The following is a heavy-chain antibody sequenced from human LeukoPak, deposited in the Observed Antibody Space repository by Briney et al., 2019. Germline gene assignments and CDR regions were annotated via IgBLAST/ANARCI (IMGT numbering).Heavy chain of an antibody. J-gene: IGHJ5*02. CDR1: GFTFHIYS. CDR2: ISGSGGST. CDR3: APGHCIRNICYLGFDT. Sequence: PGGSLRLSCAVSGFTFHIYSMNWVRQAPGKGLEWVSAISGSGGSTYYADSVKGRFTVSRDNPNNTAFLHMNSLRFDDTAVYYCAPGHCIRNICYLGFDTWGQGTLVTVSS. V-gene: IGHV3-23*01. D-gene: IGHD2-2*01.